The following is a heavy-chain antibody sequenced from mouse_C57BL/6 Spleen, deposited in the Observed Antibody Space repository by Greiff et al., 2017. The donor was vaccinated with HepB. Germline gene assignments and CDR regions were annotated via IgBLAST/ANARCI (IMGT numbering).Heavy chain of an antibody. CDR2: ISDGGSYT. CDR3: AREEGRDYAMDY. J-gene: IGHJ4*01. D-gene: IGHD3-3*01. CDR1: GFTFSSYA. Sequence: EVQRVESGGGLVKPGGSLKLSCAASGFTFSSYAMSWVRQTPEKRLEWVATISDGGSYTYYPDNVKGRFTISRDNAKNNLYLQMSHLKSEDTAMYYCAREEGRDYAMDYWGQGTSVTVSS. V-gene: IGHV5-4*01.